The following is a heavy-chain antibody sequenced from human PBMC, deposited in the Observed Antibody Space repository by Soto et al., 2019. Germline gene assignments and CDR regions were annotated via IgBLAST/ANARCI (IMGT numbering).Heavy chain of an antibody. J-gene: IGHJ3*02. CDR1: GGSISSYY. Sequence: SETLSLTCTVSGGSISSYYWSWIRQPPGKGLEWIGYIYYSGSTNYNPSLKSRVTISVDTSKNQFSLKLSSVTAADTAVYYCARGTLSSGWPDAFDIWGQGTMVTVSS. D-gene: IGHD6-19*01. CDR3: ARGTLSSGWPDAFDI. CDR2: IYYSGST. V-gene: IGHV4-59*01.